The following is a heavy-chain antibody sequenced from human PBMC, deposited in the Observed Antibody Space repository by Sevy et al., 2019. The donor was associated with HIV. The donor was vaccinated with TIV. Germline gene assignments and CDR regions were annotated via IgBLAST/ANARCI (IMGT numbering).Heavy chain of an antibody. CDR1: GFKFSDYW. CDR3: AREVGGFNWRPYYFDS. J-gene: IGHJ4*02. V-gene: IGHV3-7*01. D-gene: IGHD3-3*01. Sequence: GGSLRLSCAASGFKFSDYWMSWVRQSPGKGLEWVATIKQDESEKYYVESVKGLFAISRDNGKNSVSLQMNGLRVEDTALYYCAREVGGFNWRPYYFDSWGQGTLVTVSS. CDR2: IKQDESEK.